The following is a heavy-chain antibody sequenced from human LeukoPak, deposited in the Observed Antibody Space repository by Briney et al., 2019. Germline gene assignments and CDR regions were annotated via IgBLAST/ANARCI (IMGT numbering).Heavy chain of an antibody. J-gene: IGHJ4*02. V-gene: IGHV4-39*01. CDR2: MYYGGST. CDR1: GGSISSSSYY. Sequence: SETLSLTCNVSGGSISSSSYYWGWLRQPPGKGLEWIGSMYYGGSTYYNPSLKSRVTISVDTSKSQFSLKLSSVTAADTAVYYCARRGPSGRSLDYWGQGTLVTVSS. D-gene: IGHD1-26*01. CDR3: ARRGPSGRSLDY.